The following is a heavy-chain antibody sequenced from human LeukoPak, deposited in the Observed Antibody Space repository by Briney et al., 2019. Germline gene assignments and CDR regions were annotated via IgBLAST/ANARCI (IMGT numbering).Heavy chain of an antibody. CDR3: ARKGVSDLYYFDS. CDR1: GGSFSGYY. CDR2: INHSRSD. D-gene: IGHD3-16*01. Sequence: SETLSLTCAVYGGSFSGYYWSWIRQPPGKGREWIGEINHSRSDNYSPSLKSRVTISVDTSKNQFSLKFTVTAADTAVYYCARKGVSDLYYFDSWGQGTLVTVCS. J-gene: IGHJ4*02. V-gene: IGHV4-34*01.